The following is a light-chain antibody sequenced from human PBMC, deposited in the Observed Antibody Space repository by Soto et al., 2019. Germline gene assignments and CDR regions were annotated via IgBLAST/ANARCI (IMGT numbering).Light chain of an antibody. V-gene: IGKV1-5*03. J-gene: IGKJ4*01. CDR1: QSISSW. CDR3: QQYNSYPLP. Sequence: DIEMTQSPPALSASVGDRVTITCRASQSISSWLAWYQQKPGKAPKLLIYKASSVDSVVPSRFSGSGSGTEFTLTISSLQPDDFATYYCQQYNSYPLPFGGGTKVEI. CDR2: KAS.